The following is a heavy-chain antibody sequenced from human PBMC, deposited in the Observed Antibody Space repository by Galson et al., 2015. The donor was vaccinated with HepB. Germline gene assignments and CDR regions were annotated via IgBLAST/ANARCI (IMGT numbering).Heavy chain of an antibody. CDR2: IKSKTDGGTT. Sequence: SLRLSCAASAFTFSNAWMSWVRQAPGKGLEWVGRIKSKTDGGTTDYAAPVKGRFTISRDNAKNSLYLQMNSLRAEDTAVYYCARIPAAIPDDAFDIWGQGTMVTVSS. CDR1: AFTFSNAW. CDR3: ARIPAAIPDDAFDI. J-gene: IGHJ3*02. D-gene: IGHD2-2*02. V-gene: IGHV3-15*01.